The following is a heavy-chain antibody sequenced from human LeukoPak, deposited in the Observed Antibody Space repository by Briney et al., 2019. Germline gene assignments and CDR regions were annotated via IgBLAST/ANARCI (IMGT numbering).Heavy chain of an antibody. V-gene: IGHV4-31*03. CDR2: IYYSGST. CDR3: ASTRDGYNYVDY. CDR1: GSSISSGGYY. D-gene: IGHD5-24*01. J-gene: IGHJ4*02. Sequence: SQTLSLTCTVSGSSISSGGYYWSWIRQHPGKGLEWIGYIYYSGSTYYNPSLKSRVTISVDTSKNQFSLKLSSVTAADTAVYYCASTRDGYNYVDYWGQGTLVTVSS.